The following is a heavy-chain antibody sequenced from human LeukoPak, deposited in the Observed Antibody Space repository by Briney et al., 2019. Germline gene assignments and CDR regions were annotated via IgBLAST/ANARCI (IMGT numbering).Heavy chain of an antibody. D-gene: IGHD3-16*01. CDR3: ARDFSPMRADSTGGNVWFDAFDI. Sequence: GGSLRLSCAASGFTFSNQWMTWVRQAPGKGLEWVANIKQDGSKEHYVDSVKGRFTISRDSAKNSVYLQMNSLRAEDTAVYYCARDFSPMRADSTGGNVWFDAFDIWGQGTMVTVSS. CDR1: GFTFSNQW. CDR2: IKQDGSKE. J-gene: IGHJ3*02. V-gene: IGHV3-7*01.